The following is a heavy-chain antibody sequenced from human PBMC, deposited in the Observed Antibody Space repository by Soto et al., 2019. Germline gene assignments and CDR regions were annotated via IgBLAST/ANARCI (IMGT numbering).Heavy chain of an antibody. Sequence: EVQLLESGGALLQLGGSLGLSCQALGITISNIPMGWSRKAPGKGLDWVSGISGSGDRTYYADSAKGRFTISKDISRNSLSLQLDSLGVEDTAVYFCVKDDGGYPSTAPHWGQGTLVTVSS. CDR2: ISGSGDRT. V-gene: IGHV3-23*01. CDR1: GITISNIP. J-gene: IGHJ4*02. CDR3: VKDDGGYPSTAPH. D-gene: IGHD3-22*01.